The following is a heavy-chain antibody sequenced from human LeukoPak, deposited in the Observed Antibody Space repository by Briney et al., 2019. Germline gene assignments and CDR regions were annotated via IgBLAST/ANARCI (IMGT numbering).Heavy chain of an antibody. Sequence: KPSETLSLTCTVSGGSSSTSSYYWGWIRQPPGKGLEWIGNIHNSESTYYNPSLKSRVTMSVDTSKNQFSLKLSSVTAADTAVYYCARQVTFGYAFAYYFDYWGQGSLVTVSS. V-gene: IGHV4-39*01. CDR2: IHNSEST. CDR3: ARQVTFGYAFAYYFDY. J-gene: IGHJ4*02. D-gene: IGHD5-18*01. CDR1: GGSSSTSSYY.